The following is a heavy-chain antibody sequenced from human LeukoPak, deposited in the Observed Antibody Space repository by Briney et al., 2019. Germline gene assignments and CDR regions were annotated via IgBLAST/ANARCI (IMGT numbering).Heavy chain of an antibody. D-gene: IGHD6-19*01. CDR1: GGSISSYY. CDR3: ARENVNSSDWYPFYYFAV. V-gene: IGHV4-4*07. Sequence: SETLSLTCTDSGGSISSYYWSWIRQPAGKGLEWIGRIYTSGSTNYNPSLKSRVTMSVDTCKNQFSLKLSSVTAADTAVYYCARENVNSSDWYPFYYFAVWGKGTTVTVSS. CDR2: IYTSGST. J-gene: IGHJ6*03.